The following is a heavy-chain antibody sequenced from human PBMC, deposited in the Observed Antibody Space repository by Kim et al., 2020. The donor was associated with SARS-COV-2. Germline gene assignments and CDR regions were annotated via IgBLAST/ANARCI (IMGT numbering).Heavy chain of an antibody. CDR2: ISNDGSST. D-gene: IGHD6-25*01. Sequence: GGSLRLSCAASGFTFSNYWMHWVRQAPGKGLVWVSRISNDGSSTTYADSVKGRFTISRDNAKNTLYLQMNSLRAEDTAVYYCARSRGSGWPFDYWGQGTLVTVSS. CDR3: ARSRGSGWPFDY. V-gene: IGHV3-74*01. J-gene: IGHJ4*02. CDR1: GFTFSNYW.